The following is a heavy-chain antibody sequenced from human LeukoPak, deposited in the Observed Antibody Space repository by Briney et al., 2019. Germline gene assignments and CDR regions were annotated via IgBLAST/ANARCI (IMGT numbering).Heavy chain of an antibody. CDR2: ISSSSSTI. D-gene: IGHD6-6*01. CDR3: ARDQRSSSSGEHFQH. V-gene: IGHV3-48*01. Sequence: PGGSLRLSCAASGFTFSSYSMNWVRQAPGKGLEWVSYISSSSSTIYYADSVKGRFTISRDNAKNSLYLQMNSLRAEDTAVYYCARDQRSSSSGEHFQHWGQGTLVTVSS. J-gene: IGHJ1*01. CDR1: GFTFSSYS.